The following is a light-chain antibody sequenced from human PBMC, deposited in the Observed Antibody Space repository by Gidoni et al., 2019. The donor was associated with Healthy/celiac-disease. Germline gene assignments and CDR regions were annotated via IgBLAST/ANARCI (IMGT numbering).Light chain of an antibody. CDR1: SGSVASNY. CDR3: QSYESSNVV. V-gene: IGLV6-57*01. Sequence: NFMRTQPRSASESPGKTVTISCTRSSGSVASNYVQLYQQRPGSSPTTVIYADNQRPSGVPDRFSGSIDSSSNSASLTTAGLKTEDEADYYSQSYESSNVVFGGGTKLTVL. J-gene: IGLJ2*01. CDR2: ADN.